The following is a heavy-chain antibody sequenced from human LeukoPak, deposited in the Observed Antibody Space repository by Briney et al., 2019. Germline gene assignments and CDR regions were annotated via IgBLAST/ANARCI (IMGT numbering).Heavy chain of an antibody. J-gene: IGHJ4*02. CDR1: GFTFSSYA. CDR3: ARQYTSGWSDY. Sequence: GGSLRLSCAASGFTFSSYAMRWVRQAPGKGLEWVAVISYDGRNKYYADSVKGRFSISRDNSKNTLYLQMNSLRAEDAAVYYCARQYTSGWSDYWGQGSLVTVSS. D-gene: IGHD6-19*01. CDR2: ISYDGRNK. V-gene: IGHV3-30*04.